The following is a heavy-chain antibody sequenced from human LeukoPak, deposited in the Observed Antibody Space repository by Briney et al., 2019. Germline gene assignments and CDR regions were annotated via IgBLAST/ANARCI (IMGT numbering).Heavy chain of an antibody. D-gene: IGHD6-6*01. CDR3: ASSYYFDY. Sequence: PGGSLRLSCAASGFTFSNAYMNWVRQAPGKGLEWVSTINVSGGNTYYADSVKGRFTISRDNSKNTLYLQMNTLRAEDTAVYYCASSYYFDYWGQGMLVTVSS. J-gene: IGHJ4*02. CDR1: GFTFSNAY. CDR2: INVSGGNT. V-gene: IGHV3-23*01.